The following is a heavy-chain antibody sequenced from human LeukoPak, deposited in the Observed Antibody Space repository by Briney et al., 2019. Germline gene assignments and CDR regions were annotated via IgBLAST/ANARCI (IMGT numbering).Heavy chain of an antibody. J-gene: IGHJ4*02. CDR1: GFTFSSYG. V-gene: IGHV3-23*01. CDR2: ISGSGGST. CDR3: AKGDRLWFRYFDY. D-gene: IGHD5-18*01. Sequence: GGSLRLSCAAPGFTFSSYGMNWVRQAPGKGLEWVSAISGSGGSTFYADSVKGRFTISRDNSKNTLYLQMNSLRAEDTALCYCAKGDRLWFRYFDYWGQGTLVTVSS.